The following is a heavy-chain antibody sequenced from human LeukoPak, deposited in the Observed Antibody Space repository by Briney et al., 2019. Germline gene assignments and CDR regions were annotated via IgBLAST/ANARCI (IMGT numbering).Heavy chain of an antibody. J-gene: IGHJ4*02. V-gene: IGHV4-61*01. CDR2: IYYSGST. CDR3: ARDPHGSDF. Sequence: PSETLSLTCTVSGGSVSSGSYYWSWIRQPPGKGLEWIGYIYYSGSTNYNPSLKSRVTISVDTSKNQFSLKLSSVTAADTAVYYCARDPHGSDFWGQGTLVTVSS. D-gene: IGHD3-10*01. CDR1: GGSVSSGSYY.